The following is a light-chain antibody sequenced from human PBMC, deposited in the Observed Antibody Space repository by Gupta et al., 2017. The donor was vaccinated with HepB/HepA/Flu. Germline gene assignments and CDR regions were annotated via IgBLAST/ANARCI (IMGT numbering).Light chain of an antibody. CDR1: QDISIY. CDR2: AAS. Sequence: DIQLTQSPSFLSASVGDRVTITCRASQDISIYLAWYQQKPGTAPKLLIYAASTLQSGVPLRFSGSGSGTEFTLTIISLQPEDFATYYCRQVNSYPLTFGGGTKVEI. J-gene: IGKJ4*01. V-gene: IGKV1-9*01. CDR3: RQVNSYPLT.